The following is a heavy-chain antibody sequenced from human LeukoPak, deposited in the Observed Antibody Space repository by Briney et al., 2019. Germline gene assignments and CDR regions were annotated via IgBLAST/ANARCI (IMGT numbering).Heavy chain of an antibody. CDR2: INPNSGGT. Sequence: ASVKVSCKASGYTFTGYYMHWVRQAPGQGLEWVGWINPNSGGTNYAQKFQGRVTITRDTSISTAYMELSRLRSDDTAVYYCAEGFYGDYPFDYWGQGTLVTVSS. CDR3: AEGFYGDYPFDY. J-gene: IGHJ4*02. CDR1: GYTFTGYY. D-gene: IGHD4-17*01. V-gene: IGHV1-2*02.